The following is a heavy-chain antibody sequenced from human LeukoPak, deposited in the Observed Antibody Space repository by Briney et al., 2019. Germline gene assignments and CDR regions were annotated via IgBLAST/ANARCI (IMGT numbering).Heavy chain of an antibody. D-gene: IGHD3-3*01. J-gene: IGHJ3*02. CDR3: ARDFSSNTIFGVVISPGAFDI. CDR2: IYYSGST. V-gene: IGHV4-59*01. CDR1: GGSISSYY. Sequence: SETLSLTCTVSGGSISSYYWSWIRQPPGKGLEWIGYIYYSGSTNYNPSLKSRATISVDTSKNQFSLKLSSVTAADTAVYYCARDFSSNTIFGVVISPGAFDIWGQGTMVTVSS.